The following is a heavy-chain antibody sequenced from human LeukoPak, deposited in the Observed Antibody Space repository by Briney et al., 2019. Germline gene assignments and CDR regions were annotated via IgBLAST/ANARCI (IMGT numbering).Heavy chain of an antibody. V-gene: IGHV4-34*01. J-gene: IGHJ5*02. CDR3: ARGPRVPLVPAAEVDP. Sequence: SETLSLTCAVYGGSFSGYYWSWIRQPPGKGLEWIGEINHSGNTNYNPSLKSRVTISVDTSKNQFSLKLSSVTAADTAVYYCARGPRVPLVPAAEVDPWGQGTLVTASS. CDR1: GGSFSGYY. CDR2: INHSGNT. D-gene: IGHD2-2*01.